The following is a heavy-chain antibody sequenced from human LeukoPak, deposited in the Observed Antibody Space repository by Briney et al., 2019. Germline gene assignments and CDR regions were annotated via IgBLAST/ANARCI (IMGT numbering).Heavy chain of an antibody. CDR3: AKDFYGLGYYMDA. J-gene: IGHJ6*03. CDR1: GFTFSSYG. Sequence: GGTLRLSCAASGFTFSSYGMSWVRQAPGKGLEWVSAISGSGGSTYYADSVKGRFTISRDNSKNTLYLQMNSLRAEDTAVYYCAKDFYGLGYYMDAWGKGTTVTISS. V-gene: IGHV3-23*01. D-gene: IGHD3-16*01. CDR2: ISGSGGST.